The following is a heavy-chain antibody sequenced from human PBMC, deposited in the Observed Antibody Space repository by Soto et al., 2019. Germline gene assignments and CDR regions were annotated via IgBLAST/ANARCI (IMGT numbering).Heavy chain of an antibody. CDR1: GYTFIGYA. J-gene: IGHJ4*01. CDR2: INAGNRKT. D-gene: IGHD2-8*01. CDR3: ARDNRPRCTNGVCYRSSGGEILDY. V-gene: IGHV1-3*01. Sequence: ACVKVSCKAAGYTFIGYALHWVCPAPGQRLGWMGWINAGNRKTKYSQKFQCRVTITRDTSASTGYMELSSPRSEYAAVYEWARDNRPRCTNGVCYRSSGGEILDYWG.